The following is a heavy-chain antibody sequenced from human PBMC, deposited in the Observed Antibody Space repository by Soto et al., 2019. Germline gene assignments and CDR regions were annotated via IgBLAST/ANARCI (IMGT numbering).Heavy chain of an antibody. D-gene: IGHD3-22*01. Sequence: QVQLVQSGAEVKKPGASVKVSCKASGYTFTSYAMHWVRQALGQRLEWMGWINAGNGNTKYSQKFQGRVTITRDTSASTAYMELSSLRSEDTAVYYCARGPSKVNRGDSSGYLFDYWGQGTLVTVPS. CDR3: ARGPSKVNRGDSSGYLFDY. CDR2: INAGNGNT. J-gene: IGHJ4*02. CDR1: GYTFTSYA. V-gene: IGHV1-3*01.